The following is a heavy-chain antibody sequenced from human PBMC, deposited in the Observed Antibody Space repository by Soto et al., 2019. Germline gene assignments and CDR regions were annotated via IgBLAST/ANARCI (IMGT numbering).Heavy chain of an antibody. D-gene: IGHD2-21*02. J-gene: IGHJ4*02. Sequence: EVQLLDSGGGLVQPGGSLRLSCTASGFTFSSSAMSWVRQAPGKGLEWVSAISSGNGGTTYYAGSVKGQFTISRDNSKNRDQLQNNSLRAEKTAVYYCAKGGGGDHGYWGQGTLVTVSS. CDR2: ISSGNGGTT. V-gene: IGHV3-23*01. CDR3: AKGGGGDHGY. CDR1: GFTFSSSA.